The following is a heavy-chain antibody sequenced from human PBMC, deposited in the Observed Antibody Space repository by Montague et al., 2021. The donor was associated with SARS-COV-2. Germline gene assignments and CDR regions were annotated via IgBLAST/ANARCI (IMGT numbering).Heavy chain of an antibody. CDR1: GFNFGVYE. V-gene: IGHV3-48*03. D-gene: IGHD2-2*01. J-gene: IGHJ5*02. CDR3: APAVPVADDS. Sequence: SLRLSCAASGFNFGVYEMNWVRQTPGKGLEWVSYMNGGSSVMYYADSVMGRFTISRHNAESSLYLQMNSLRAEDTAVYYCAPAVPVADDSWGQGTLVTVSS. CDR2: MNGGSSVM.